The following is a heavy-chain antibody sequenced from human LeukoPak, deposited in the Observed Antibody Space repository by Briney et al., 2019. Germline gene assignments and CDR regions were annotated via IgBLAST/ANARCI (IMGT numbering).Heavy chain of an antibody. CDR3: ARTRHGDYLGYFDY. D-gene: IGHD4-17*01. Sequence: SSQTLSLTCTVSGGSISSGDYYWSWIRQPPGKGLEWIGYIYYSGSTYYNPSLKSRVTISVDTSKNQFSLKLSSVTAADTAVYYCARTRHGDYLGYFDYWGQGTLVTVSS. CDR1: GGSISSGDYY. J-gene: IGHJ4*02. V-gene: IGHV4-30-4*01. CDR2: IYYSGST.